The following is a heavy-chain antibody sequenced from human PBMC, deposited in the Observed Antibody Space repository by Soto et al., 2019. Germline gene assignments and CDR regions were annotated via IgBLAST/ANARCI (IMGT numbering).Heavy chain of an antibody. CDR3: TRELFDY. J-gene: IGHJ4*02. V-gene: IGHV3-73*02. D-gene: IGHD1-7*01. CDR2: IRGKANSYAA. Sequence: EVQLLESGGGLVQPGGSLKLSCAALGFTFSGPPRYWARQAPGKGLEWVGRIRGKANSYAAAYAASVKGRFTISRDDSKNMAYLQMNSLKTEDTAVYYCTRELFDYWGQGTLVTVSS. CDR1: GFTFSGPP.